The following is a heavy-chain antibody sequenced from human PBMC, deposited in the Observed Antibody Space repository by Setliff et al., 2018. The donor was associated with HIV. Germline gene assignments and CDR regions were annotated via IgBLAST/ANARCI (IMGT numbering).Heavy chain of an antibody. D-gene: IGHD6-19*01. CDR1: GYSISSGYY. V-gene: IGHV4-38-2*01. J-gene: IGHJ6*03. Sequence: SETLSLTCAVSGYSISSGYYWGWIRQPPGKGLEWVGSIYHSGTTYYNPSLKSRVTISVDTSKNQFSLKLSSVTAADTAVYYCARLPYSSGWYSIPLYYYYSMDVWGKGTKVTVS. CDR3: ARLPYSSGWYSIPLYYYYSMDV. CDR2: IYHSGTT.